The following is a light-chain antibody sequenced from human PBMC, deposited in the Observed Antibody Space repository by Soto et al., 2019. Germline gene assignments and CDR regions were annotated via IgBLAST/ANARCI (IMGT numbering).Light chain of an antibody. CDR3: QQYHDYSRT. V-gene: IGKV1-5*03. J-gene: IGKJ1*01. CDR2: KAS. CDR1: QSISSW. Sequence: DIQMTQSPSTLSASVGDRVTITCRASQSISSWLAWYQQKPGKAPSLLIYKASTLQGGVPARFSGSGSGTEFTLTISSLQPDDFAPYYGQQYHDYSRTFGQGTKVEI.